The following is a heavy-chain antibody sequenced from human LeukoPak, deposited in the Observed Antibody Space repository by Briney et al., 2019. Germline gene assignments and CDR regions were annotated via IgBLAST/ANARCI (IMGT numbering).Heavy chain of an antibody. CDR2: IYYSGST. CDR1: GGSISSSSYY. V-gene: IGHV4-39*07. D-gene: IGHD1-26*01. J-gene: IGHJ4*02. Sequence: PSETLSLTCTVSGGSISSSSYYWGWIRQPPGKGLEWIGSIYYSGSTYYNPSLKSRVTISVDTSKLQFSLKLSSVTAADTAVYYCARLALQEVGATQTYYLDYWGQGTLVTVSS. CDR3: ARLALQEVGATQTYYLDY.